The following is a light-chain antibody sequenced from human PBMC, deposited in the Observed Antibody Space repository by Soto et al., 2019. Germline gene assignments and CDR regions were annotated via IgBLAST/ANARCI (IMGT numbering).Light chain of an antibody. CDR2: EVS. CDR1: SSDVGSYNL. V-gene: IGLV2-23*02. J-gene: IGLJ1*01. Sequence: QLVLTQPASVSGSPGQSITISCTGTSSDVGSYNLVSWYQQHPGKAPKLMIYEVSKRPSGVSNRFSVSKSGNTASLTISGLRAEDEADYYCCSYAGSSTDVFGTGTKLTVL. CDR3: CSYAGSSTDV.